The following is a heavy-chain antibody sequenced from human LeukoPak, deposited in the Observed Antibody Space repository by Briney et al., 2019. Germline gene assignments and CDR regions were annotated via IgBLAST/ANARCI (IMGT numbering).Heavy chain of an antibody. J-gene: IGHJ5*02. CDR1: GFTFSSYA. CDR3: ARVGIGYYGSGENWFDP. CDR2: ISYDGSNK. Sequence: GGSLRLSCAASGFTFSSYAMHWVRQAPGKGLEWVAVISYDGSNKYYADSVKGRFTISRDNAKNSLYLQMNSLRAEDTAVYYCARVGIGYYGSGENWFDPWGQGTLVTVSS. V-gene: IGHV3-30-3*01. D-gene: IGHD3-10*01.